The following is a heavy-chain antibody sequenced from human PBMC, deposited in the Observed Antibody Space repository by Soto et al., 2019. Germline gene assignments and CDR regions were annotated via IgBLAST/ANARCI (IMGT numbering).Heavy chain of an antibody. CDR1: GFPFSSYA. D-gene: IGHD3-22*01. CDR2: ISGSGGST. V-gene: IGHV3-23*01. CDR3: AKGGGYDSSGYYYVPNWFDP. J-gene: IGHJ5*02. Sequence: AGGSLRLSSAASGFPFSSYAMSWVRQAPGKGLEWVSAISGSGGSTYYADSVKGRFTISRDNSKNTLYLQMNSLRAEDTAVYYCAKGGGYDSSGYYYVPNWFDPWGQGTLVTVSS.